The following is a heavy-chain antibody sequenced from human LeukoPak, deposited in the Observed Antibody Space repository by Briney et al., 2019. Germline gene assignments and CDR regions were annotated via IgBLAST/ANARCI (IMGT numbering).Heavy chain of an antibody. CDR1: GFTFSSYW. CDR3: ARDQGDFWSGYGRDY. CDR2: IKQDGSEQ. Sequence: GGSLRLSCAASGFTFSSYWMSWVREAPGKGREWVANIKQDGSEQYYVDSVKGRFTISRDNAKNSLYLQMNSLRAEDTAVYYGARDQGDFWSGYGRDYWGQGTLVTVSS. D-gene: IGHD3-3*01. J-gene: IGHJ4*02. V-gene: IGHV3-7*01.